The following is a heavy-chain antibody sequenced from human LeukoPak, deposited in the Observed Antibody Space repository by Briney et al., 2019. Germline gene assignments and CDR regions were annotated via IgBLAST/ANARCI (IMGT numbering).Heavy chain of an antibody. J-gene: IGHJ5*02. Sequence: PGESLRLSCAAAGFTFSSYSMNWVRQAPGKGLEWVSSISSSCSYIYYADSVKGRFTISRDNAKNSLYLQMNCLRAEDTALYYCARERSAAPDWFYPWDQGTLVTVSS. CDR1: GFTFSSYS. D-gene: IGHD2-2*01. V-gene: IGHV3-21*04. CDR2: ISSSCSYI. CDR3: ARERSAAPDWFYP.